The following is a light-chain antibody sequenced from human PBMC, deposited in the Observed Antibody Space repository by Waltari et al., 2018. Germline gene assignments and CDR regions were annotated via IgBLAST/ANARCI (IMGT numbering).Light chain of an antibody. V-gene: IGKV1-9*01. J-gene: IGKJ4*01. Sequence: DIQLTQSPSFLSASVGDRVIITCRAIQGIGSSLTWFQLKAGKAPMLLIYAASTLQAGVPSRFSASGSGTDFTLTISSVQPEDFAIYYCQQFSIYPITFGGGTKVEVK. CDR2: AAS. CDR3: QQFSIYPIT. CDR1: QGIGSS.